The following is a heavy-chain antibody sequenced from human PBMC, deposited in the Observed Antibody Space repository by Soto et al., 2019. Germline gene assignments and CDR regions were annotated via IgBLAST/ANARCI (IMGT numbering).Heavy chain of an antibody. CDR2: ITAYNGNT. CDR3: ARGGVGDTAGWFDP. V-gene: IGHV1-18*01. J-gene: IGHJ5*02. Sequence: QVQLVQSGAEVKKPGASVKVSCKSSGYTFTSYGISWVRQAPGQGLEWMGWITAYNGNTNYAQKLQGRVTMTTDTSTRTDYRELRSLISDDTAVYYCARGGVGDTAGWFDPWGQGTLVTVSS. D-gene: IGHD1-26*01. CDR1: GYTFTSYG.